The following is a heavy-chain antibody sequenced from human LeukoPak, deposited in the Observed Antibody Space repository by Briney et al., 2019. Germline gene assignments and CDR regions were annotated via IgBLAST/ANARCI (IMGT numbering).Heavy chain of an antibody. CDR2: ISSSGSTI. V-gene: IGHV3-48*03. D-gene: IGHD2-8*01. Sequence: PGGSLRLSCAASGFTFSSYEMNWVRQAPGKGLEWVSYISSSGSTIYYADSVKGRFTISRDNAKNSLYLQMNSLRAEDTAVYYCARDSGVIDYYYYGMDVWGQGTTVTVSS. CDR1: GFTFSSYE. CDR3: ARDSGVIDYYYYGMDV. J-gene: IGHJ6*02.